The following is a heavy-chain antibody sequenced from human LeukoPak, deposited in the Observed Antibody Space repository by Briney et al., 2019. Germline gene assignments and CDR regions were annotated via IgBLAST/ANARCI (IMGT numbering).Heavy chain of an antibody. J-gene: IGHJ5*01. CDR1: GGSISGSTYY. Sequence: SETLSLTCTVSGGSISGSTYYWGWIRQPPGRGLEWIGSIYYSRSAYYNPSLKSRVTISVDTSKNQFSLRLSSVTAADTAVYYCARLVSSNWVDSWGQGILVTVSS. CDR3: ARLVSSNWVDS. CDR2: IYYSRSA. V-gene: IGHV4-39*01. D-gene: IGHD6-19*01.